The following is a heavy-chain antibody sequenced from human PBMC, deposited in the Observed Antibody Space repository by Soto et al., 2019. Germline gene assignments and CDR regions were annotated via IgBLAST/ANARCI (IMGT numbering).Heavy chain of an antibody. CDR3: AKPSQQLVYDY. J-gene: IGHJ4*02. V-gene: IGHV3-23*01. CDR1: GFPFSGNP. D-gene: IGHD6-13*01. CDR2: ISGSGGST. Sequence: GGSLSPSGQASGFPFSGNPMSWVRQAPGKGLEWVSAISGSGGSTYYADSVKGRFTISRDNSKNTLYLQMNSLRAEDTAVYYCAKPSQQLVYDYWGQGTLVTVSS.